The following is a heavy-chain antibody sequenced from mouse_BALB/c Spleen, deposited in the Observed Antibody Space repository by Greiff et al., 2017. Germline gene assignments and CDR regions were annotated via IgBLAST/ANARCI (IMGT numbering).Heavy chain of an antibody. CDR2: IYPGSGST. Sequence: QVQLQQSGPELVKPGASVKMSCKASGYTFTDYVISWVKQRTGQGLEWIGEIYPGSGSTYYNEKFNGKATLTADKSSNTAYMQLSSLTSEDSAVYFCAGGYGNGAWFAYWGQGTLVTVSA. CDR1: GYTFTDYV. J-gene: IGHJ3*01. CDR3: AGGYGNGAWFAY. V-gene: IGHV1-77*01. D-gene: IGHD2-1*01.